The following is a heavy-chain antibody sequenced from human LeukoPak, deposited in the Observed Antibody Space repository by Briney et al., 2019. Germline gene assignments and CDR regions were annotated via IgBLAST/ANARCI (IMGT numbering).Heavy chain of an antibody. J-gene: IGHJ4*02. D-gene: IGHD3-16*01. Sequence: KSGGSLRLSCAASGFTFSGYAMSWVRQAPGKGLEWVSAISGSGGSTYYADSVKGRFTISRDNSRDTLYLQMNSLRAEDTAVYYCAKGYYDYVWGSYYFDYWGQGTLVTVSS. CDR3: AKGYYDYVWGSYYFDY. CDR2: ISGSGGST. CDR1: GFTFSGYA. V-gene: IGHV3-23*01.